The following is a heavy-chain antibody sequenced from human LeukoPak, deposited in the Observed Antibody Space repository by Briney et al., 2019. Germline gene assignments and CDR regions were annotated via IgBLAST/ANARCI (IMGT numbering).Heavy chain of an antibody. CDR2: ISYDGSNK. V-gene: IGHV3-30-3*01. CDR1: GFTFSSYA. J-gene: IGHJ1*01. CDR3: ARDGSVTTFFFRYFQH. Sequence: GGSLRLSCAASGFTFSSYAMHWVRQAPGKGLEWVAVISYDGSNKYYADSVKGRFTISRDNSKNTLYLQMNSLRAEDTAVYYCARDGSVTTFFFRYFQHWGQGTLVTVSS. D-gene: IGHD4-17*01.